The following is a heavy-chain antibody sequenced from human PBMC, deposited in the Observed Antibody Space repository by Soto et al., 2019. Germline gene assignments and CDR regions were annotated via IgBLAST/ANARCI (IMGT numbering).Heavy chain of an antibody. J-gene: IGHJ4*02. CDR1: GFSLSTSGVG. Sequence: SGPTLVNPTQTLPLTCTFSGFSLSTSGVGVGWIRQPPGKALEWLALIYWNDDKRYSPSLKSRLTITKDTSKNQVVLTMTNMDPVDTATYYCAHRPSGWYLFDYWGEGTLVTVSS. CDR3: AHRPSGWYLFDY. V-gene: IGHV2-5*01. D-gene: IGHD6-19*01. CDR2: IYWNDDK.